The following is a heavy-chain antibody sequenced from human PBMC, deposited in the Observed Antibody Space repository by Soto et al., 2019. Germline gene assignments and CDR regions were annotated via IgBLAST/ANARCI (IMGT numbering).Heavy chain of an antibody. CDR3: AKMLTMVRGVTGLRDFDY. J-gene: IGHJ4*02. CDR2: ISGPGATI. Sequence: EVQLLEAGGNLIQPGGSLRLSCAASGFTFSSYAMSWVRQAPGQGLEWLSAISGPGATIYYADSVKGLFTISRDNSKNTLYLKMNRLTAEDTAVYYCAKMLTMVRGVTGLRDFDYWGQGTLVTVSS. D-gene: IGHD3-10*01. CDR1: GFTFSSYA. V-gene: IGHV3-23*01.